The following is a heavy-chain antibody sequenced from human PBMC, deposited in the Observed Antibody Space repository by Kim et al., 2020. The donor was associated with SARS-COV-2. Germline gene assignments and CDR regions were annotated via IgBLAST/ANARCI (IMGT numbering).Heavy chain of an antibody. CDR2: IYYSGST. D-gene: IGHD3-16*02. V-gene: IGHV4-39*01. Sequence: SETLSLTCTVSGGSISSSSYYWGWIRQPPGKGLEWIGSIYYSGSTYYNPSLKSRVTISVDTSKNQFSLKLSSVTAADTAVYYCARSMITFGGVIPDFDYWGQGTLVTVSS. J-gene: IGHJ4*02. CDR3: ARSMITFGGVIPDFDY. CDR1: GGSISSSSYY.